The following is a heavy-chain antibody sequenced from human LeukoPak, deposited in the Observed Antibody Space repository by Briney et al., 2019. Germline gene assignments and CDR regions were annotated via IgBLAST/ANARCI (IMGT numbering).Heavy chain of an antibody. Sequence: PGGSLRLSCATSGFTFTSHAMSWVRQAPGKGLEWISGFSAASGGTYYADSVKGRFTISRDISKSTLYLQMNSLRVEHTAVYYCASRQDLGRHYDNWGQGTLVTVSS. CDR2: FSAASGGT. CDR3: ASRQDLGRHYDN. V-gene: IGHV3-23*01. J-gene: IGHJ4*02. CDR1: GFTFTSHA. D-gene: IGHD6-6*01.